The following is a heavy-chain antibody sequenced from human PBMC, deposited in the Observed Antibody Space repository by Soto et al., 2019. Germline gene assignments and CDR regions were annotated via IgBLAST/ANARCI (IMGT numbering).Heavy chain of an antibody. CDR1: GGSNIRDGYY. J-gene: IGHJ4*02. D-gene: IGHD6-13*01. Sequence: QVQLQESGPGLVKPSQTLSLTCTVSGGSNIRDGYYCSWIRQHPGKGLEWIAYIYYSGSSYSNPSLKLRGTISADTSKNQYSLRLTSVTAADTAVYFCARATTAGSADFWGQGTLVTVSS. CDR2: IYYSGSS. CDR3: ARATTAGSADF. V-gene: IGHV4-31*03.